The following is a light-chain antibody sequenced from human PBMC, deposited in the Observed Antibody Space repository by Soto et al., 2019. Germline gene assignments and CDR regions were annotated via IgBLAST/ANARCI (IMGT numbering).Light chain of an antibody. CDR3: QHYDNLPYT. J-gene: IGKJ2*01. CDR1: QDISNY. V-gene: IGKV1-33*01. CDR2: EES. Sequence: DIQMTHSPSSLSASVGDRVTITCQASQDISNYLSWSQHKPGKPPKLLIDEESSLQTGVPSRFSGSVSGTHFTFTISSLQPEDIATYYCQHYDNLPYTFGRGTKLEIK.